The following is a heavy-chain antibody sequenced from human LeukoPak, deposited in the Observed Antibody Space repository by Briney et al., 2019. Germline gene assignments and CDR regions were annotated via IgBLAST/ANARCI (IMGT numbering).Heavy chain of an antibody. CDR1: GYTFTSYD. CDR2: MNPNSGNT. J-gene: IGHJ6*02. CDR3: ATFRFRGLPSRSQQLLPFYYYYGMDV. Sequence: GASVKVSCKASGYTFTSYDINWVRQATGQGLEWMGWMNPNSGNTGYAQKSQGRVTMTEDTSTDTAYMELSSLRSEDTAVYYCATFRFRGLPSRSQQLLPFYYYYGMDVWGQGTTVTVSS. D-gene: IGHD6-13*01. V-gene: IGHV1-8*01.